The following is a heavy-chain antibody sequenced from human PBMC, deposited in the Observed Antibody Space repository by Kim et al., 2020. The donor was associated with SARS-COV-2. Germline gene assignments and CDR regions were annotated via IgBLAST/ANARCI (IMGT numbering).Heavy chain of an antibody. D-gene: IGHD3-16*02. J-gene: IGHJ6*03. CDR3: AKKSRTRDLVLSGRHFYYYMDF. Sequence: GGSLRLSCAVSGFNIRDHAMAWVRQAPGKGLEWVSSITDTGVTNYADAVEGRFSVSRDTSQSTLHLHMNSLTGEDTAMYFCAKKSRTRDLVLSGRHFYYYMDFWGEGTAVTVSS. CDR1: GFNIRDHA. CDR2: ITDTGVT. V-gene: IGHV3-23*01.